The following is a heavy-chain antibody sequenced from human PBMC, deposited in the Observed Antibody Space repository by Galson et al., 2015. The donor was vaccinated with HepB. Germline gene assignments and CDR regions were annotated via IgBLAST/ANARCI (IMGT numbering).Heavy chain of an antibody. D-gene: IGHD3-22*01. J-gene: IGHJ6*02. V-gene: IGHV3-23*01. Sequence: SLRLSCAASGFTFSSYAMSWVRQAPGKGLEWVSAISGSGGSTYYADSVKGRFTISRDNSKNTLYLQMNSLRAEDTAVYYCAKKGYYDSSGYYFIGGYYYGMDVWGQGTTVTVSS. CDR2: ISGSGGST. CDR1: GFTFSSYA. CDR3: AKKGYYDSSGYYFIGGYYYGMDV.